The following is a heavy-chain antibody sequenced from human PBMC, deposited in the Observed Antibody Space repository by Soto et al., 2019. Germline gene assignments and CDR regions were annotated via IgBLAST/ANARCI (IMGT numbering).Heavy chain of an antibody. CDR3: ARGTVTTPPRLDP. CDR2: INPNSGGT. Sequence: ASVKVSCKASGYTFTGYYMHWVRQAPGQGLEWMGWINPNSGGTNYAQKFQGRVTMTRDTSISTAYMELSRLRSDDTAVYYCARGTVTTPPRLDPWGQGTLVTVSS. V-gene: IGHV1-2*02. J-gene: IGHJ5*02. CDR1: GYTFTGYY. D-gene: IGHD4-4*01.